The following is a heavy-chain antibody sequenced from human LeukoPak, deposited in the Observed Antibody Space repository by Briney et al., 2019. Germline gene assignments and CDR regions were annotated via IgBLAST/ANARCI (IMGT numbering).Heavy chain of an antibody. Sequence: EASVKVSCKASGYTFTGYYIHWVRQAPGQGLEWMGWINPNSGGTNYSQKFQGRVTVTTDTSISTAYMELSSLRSDDTAVYYCARANGDYVYWFDPWGQGTLVTVSS. D-gene: IGHD4-17*01. J-gene: IGHJ5*02. CDR2: INPNSGGT. CDR1: GYTFTGYY. V-gene: IGHV1-2*02. CDR3: ARANGDYVYWFDP.